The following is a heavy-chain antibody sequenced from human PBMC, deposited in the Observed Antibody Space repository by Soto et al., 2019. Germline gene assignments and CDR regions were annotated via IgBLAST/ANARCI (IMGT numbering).Heavy chain of an antibody. CDR2: ITPIFGEA. J-gene: IGHJ5*02. CDR1: GGPFNDYP. D-gene: IGHD3-10*01. Sequence: ASVKVSFKASGGPFNDYPINWVRQAPGQGLEWMGGITPIFGEADYAQKFQDRVTITADESRDTAYMELRSLRSEDTGVYYCARGPPRGSYDRWGQGTLVTVSS. CDR3: ARGPPRGSYDR. V-gene: IGHV1-69*13.